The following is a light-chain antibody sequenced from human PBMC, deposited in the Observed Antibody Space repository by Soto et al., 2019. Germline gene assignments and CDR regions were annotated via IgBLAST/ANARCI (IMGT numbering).Light chain of an antibody. J-gene: IGKJ4*01. CDR3: QQHNSSPLT. CDR1: QGIRNN. V-gene: IGKV1-9*01. Sequence: DIQLTQSPSFLSASAGNRVTITCRASQGIRNNLAWYEQKPGKAPKLLIYAASTLQIWAPSRFSGSGSGTELTLTISSLQPEDFATYYCQQHNSSPLTFGGGTKVEIK. CDR2: AAS.